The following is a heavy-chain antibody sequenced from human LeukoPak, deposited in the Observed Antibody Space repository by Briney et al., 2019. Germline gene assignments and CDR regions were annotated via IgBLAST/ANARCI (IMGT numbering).Heavy chain of an antibody. CDR3: ARDGDKTVTGTLDN. J-gene: IGHJ4*02. D-gene: IGHD1/OR15-1a*01. CDR1: GFTVSSNY. V-gene: IGHV3-23*01. Sequence: GGSLRLSCAASGFTVSSNYMSWVRQVPGKGLEWVSAISGSGDTTYYTDAVKGRFTISRDNSKNTVNLQMNNLGVEDTAVYFCARDGDKTVTGTLDNWGPGTLVTVSS. CDR2: ISGSGDTT.